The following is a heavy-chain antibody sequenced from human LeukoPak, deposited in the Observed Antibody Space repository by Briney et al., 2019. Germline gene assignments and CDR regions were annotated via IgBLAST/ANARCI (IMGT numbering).Heavy chain of an antibody. CDR2: INPNSGGT. CDR1: GYTFTGYY. CDR3: AREGGPYYFDY. J-gene: IGHJ4*02. Sequence: ASVKVSCKASGYTFTGYYMHWVRQAPGQGLEWMGWINPNSGGTNYAQKFQGRVTMTRDTSISTAYMELSRLRAEDTALYYCAREGGPYYFDYWGQGSLVTVSS. V-gene: IGHV1-2*02.